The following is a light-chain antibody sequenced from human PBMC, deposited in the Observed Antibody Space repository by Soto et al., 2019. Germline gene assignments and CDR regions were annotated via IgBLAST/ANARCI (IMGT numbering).Light chain of an antibody. CDR3: QQRSNWPPTCT. Sequence: EIVLTQSPATLSLSPGERATLSCRASQSVRSYLAWYQQKPGQAPRLVIFDASNRATGIPARFSGSGSGTDFTRSISGLEPEDFAGYYCQQRSNWPPTCTFGQGTKVEI. CDR2: DAS. J-gene: IGKJ1*01. CDR1: QSVRSY. V-gene: IGKV3-11*01.